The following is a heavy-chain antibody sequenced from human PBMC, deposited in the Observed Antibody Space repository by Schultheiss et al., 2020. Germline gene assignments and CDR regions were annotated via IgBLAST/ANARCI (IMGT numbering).Heavy chain of an antibody. J-gene: IGHJ4*02. CDR1: GGSISSSSYY. Sequence: SETLSLTCTVSGGSISSSSYYWGWIRQPPGKGLEWIGEINHRGSTNYNPSLKSRVTISVDTSKNQFSLNLTSVTAADTAVYYCARWHYGSGSYTLPGLYWGQGTLVTVSS. V-gene: IGHV4-39*07. CDR2: INHRGST. CDR3: ARWHYGSGSYTLPGLY. D-gene: IGHD3-10*01.